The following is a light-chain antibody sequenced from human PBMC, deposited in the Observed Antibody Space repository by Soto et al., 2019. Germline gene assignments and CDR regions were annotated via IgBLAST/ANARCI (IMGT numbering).Light chain of an antibody. CDR2: DAS. CDR3: QQYGSSST. CDR1: RSVSTF. V-gene: IGKV3-20*01. Sequence: EFVLTQSPGTLSLSPGERSTLSCRASRSVSTFLGWYQQKPGQPPRLLIYDASNRATGIPDRFSGSGSGTDFTLTISRLEPEDFAVYYCQQYGSSSTFGQGTRLEIK. J-gene: IGKJ5*01.